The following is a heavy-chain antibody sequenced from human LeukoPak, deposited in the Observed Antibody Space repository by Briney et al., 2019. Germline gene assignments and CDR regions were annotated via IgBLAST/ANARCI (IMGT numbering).Heavy chain of an antibody. Sequence: ASVKVSCKASGYTFSIYYMDWVRQAPGQGLEWMGIINPTGNSTTYAQKFQGRLTMTRDTSTSTVYMELSSLRSEDTAVYYCARISSYKSPADYWGQGTLVTVFS. D-gene: IGHD6-6*01. V-gene: IGHV1-46*01. CDR3: ARISSYKSPADY. CDR1: GYTFSIYY. CDR2: INPTGNST. J-gene: IGHJ4*02.